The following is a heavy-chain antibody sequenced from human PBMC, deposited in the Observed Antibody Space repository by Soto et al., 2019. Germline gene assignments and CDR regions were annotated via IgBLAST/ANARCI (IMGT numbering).Heavy chain of an antibody. J-gene: IGHJ4*02. Sequence: EVQLVESGGGLVQPGGSLRLSCAASGFTFSSYSMNWVRQAPGKGLEWVSYISSSSSTIYYADSVKGRFTISRDNAKNSLYLQMNSLRAEDTAVYYCARDERSSWYGYWGQGTLVTVSS. CDR2: ISSSSSTI. CDR1: GFTFSSYS. D-gene: IGHD6-13*01. CDR3: ARDERSSWYGY. V-gene: IGHV3-48*01.